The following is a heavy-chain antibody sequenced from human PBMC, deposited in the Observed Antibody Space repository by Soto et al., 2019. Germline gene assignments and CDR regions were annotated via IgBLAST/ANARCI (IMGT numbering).Heavy chain of an antibody. CDR3: AKDRPDYDILTGYPVDV. CDR2: ITPSGDNT. CDR1: GFALSTHA. Sequence: GGSLRLPCAASGFALSTHAMNWVRQAPGKGLAWVSSITPSGDNTYYADSVKGRFTISRDNSKNTLSLQMNNLRVEDSAVYYCAKDRPDYDILTGYPVDVWGQGTTVTVSS. J-gene: IGHJ6*02. V-gene: IGHV3-23*01. D-gene: IGHD3-9*01.